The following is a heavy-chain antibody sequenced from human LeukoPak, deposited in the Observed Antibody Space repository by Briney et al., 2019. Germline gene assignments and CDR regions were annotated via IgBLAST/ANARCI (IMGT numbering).Heavy chain of an antibody. V-gene: IGHV3-21*01. Sequence: GGSLRLSCAASGFTFSSYSMNWVRQAPGKGLEWVSSISSSSSYIYYADSVKGRFTISRDNSKNTLYLQMNSLRAEDTAVYYCARDSSDPVVTMIVWASDIWGQGTMVTVSS. CDR3: ARDSSDPVVTMIVWASDI. CDR2: ISSSSSYI. CDR1: GFTFSSYS. J-gene: IGHJ3*02. D-gene: IGHD3-22*01.